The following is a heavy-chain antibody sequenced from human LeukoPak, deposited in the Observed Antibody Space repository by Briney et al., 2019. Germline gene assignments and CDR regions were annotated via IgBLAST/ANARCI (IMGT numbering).Heavy chain of an antibody. CDR2: ISAYNGNT. CDR3: ARDQEPNWNYIHPNFDY. CDR1: GYTFTSYG. D-gene: IGHD1-7*01. V-gene: IGHV1-18*01. J-gene: IGHJ4*02. Sequence: ASVKVSCKASGYTFTSYGISWVRQAPGQGLEWMGWISAYNGNTNYAQKLQGRVTMTTDTSTSTAYMELRSLRSDDTAVYYCARDQEPNWNYIHPNFDYWGQGTLVTVSS.